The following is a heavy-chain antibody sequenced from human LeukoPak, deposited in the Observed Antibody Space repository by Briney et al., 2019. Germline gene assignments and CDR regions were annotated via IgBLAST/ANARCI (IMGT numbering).Heavy chain of an antibody. CDR3: AKDIVSGARRRYAFDI. J-gene: IGHJ3*02. D-gene: IGHD6-6*01. CDR1: GFTFDDYA. CDR2: ISGDGYGT. V-gene: IGHV3-43*02. Sequence: QPGGSLRLSCVASGFTFDDYAMHWVRQPPGKGLEWVSLISGDGYGTYYADSVKGRFTISRDNSKNSLYLQMNSLTTEDTALYYCAKDIVSGARRRYAFDIWGQGTMVTVSS.